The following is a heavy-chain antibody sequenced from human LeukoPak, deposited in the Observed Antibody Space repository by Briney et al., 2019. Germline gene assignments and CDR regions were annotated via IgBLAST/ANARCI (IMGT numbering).Heavy chain of an antibody. J-gene: IGHJ4*02. V-gene: IGHV4-38-2*02. CDR3: ARFAGIQLWLTVDY. D-gene: IGHD5-18*01. CDR1: GYSISSGYY. CDR2: IYHSGST. Sequence: PSETLSLTCTVSGYSISSGYYWGWFRQPPGKGLEWIGSIYHSGSTYYNPSLKSRGTISVDTSKNQFSLKLSSVTAADTAVYYCARFAGIQLWLTVDYWGQGTLVTVSS.